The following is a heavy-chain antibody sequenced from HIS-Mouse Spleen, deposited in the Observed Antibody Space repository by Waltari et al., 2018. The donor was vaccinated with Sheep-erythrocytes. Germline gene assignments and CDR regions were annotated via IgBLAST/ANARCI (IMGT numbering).Heavy chain of an antibody. Sequence: EVQLVESGGGLVKPGGSLRLSCAASGFTFSSYSMNWVRQAPGKGVEGVSSISSSSSYIYYADAGKCRFTISRDNAKNSLYLQMNSLRAEDTAVYYCARVASGATFDYWGQGTLVTVSS. CDR1: GFTFSSYS. CDR3: ARVASGATFDY. CDR2: ISSSSSYI. J-gene: IGHJ4*02. V-gene: IGHV3-21*01. D-gene: IGHD1-26*01.